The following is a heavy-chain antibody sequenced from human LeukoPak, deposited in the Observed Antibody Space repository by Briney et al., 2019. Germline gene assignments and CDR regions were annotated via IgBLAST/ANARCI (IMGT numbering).Heavy chain of an antibody. CDR3: TRVGLGTTKDFDQ. CDR2: IRSKTYGGTT. J-gene: IGHJ4*02. Sequence: GRSLRLSCTASGFTFGDYAMSWVRQAPGKGLEWVGFIRSKTYGGTTEYAASVKGRFSISRDDSKSIAYLQLNSLKTEDTAFYYCTRVGLGTTKDFDQWGQGTLVTVSS. D-gene: IGHD1-26*01. V-gene: IGHV3-49*04. CDR1: GFTFGDYA.